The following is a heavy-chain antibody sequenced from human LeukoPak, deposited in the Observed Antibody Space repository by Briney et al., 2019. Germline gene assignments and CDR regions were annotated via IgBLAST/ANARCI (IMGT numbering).Heavy chain of an antibody. CDR1: GVIFNNYA. V-gene: IGHV3-23*01. CDR2: ISASGGST. J-gene: IGHJ4*02. CDR3: ARSCNSGNCYYNY. D-gene: IGHD2/OR15-2a*01. Sequence: GGSLRLSCAVSGVIFNNYAMSWVRQAPGRGLEWVSVISASGGSTYYADSVKGRFTISRDNSENTLSLQMNSLRADDTAIYYCARSCNSGNCYYNYWGQGTLVTVSS.